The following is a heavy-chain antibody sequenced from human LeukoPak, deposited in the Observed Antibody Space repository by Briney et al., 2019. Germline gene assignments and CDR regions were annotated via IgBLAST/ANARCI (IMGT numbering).Heavy chain of an antibody. D-gene: IGHD5-18*01. CDR1: GYTFTDYY. Sequence: ASVTVSCKASGYTFTDYYMHWVRQAPGQGLEWMGWINPNSGGTNYAQTFQGRVTMTRDTSISTAYMELSRVRSDDTAVYYCARCGYSYGYYYYYYMDVWGKGTTVTVSS. CDR3: ARCGYSYGYYYYYYMDV. CDR2: INPNSGGT. J-gene: IGHJ6*03. V-gene: IGHV1-2*02.